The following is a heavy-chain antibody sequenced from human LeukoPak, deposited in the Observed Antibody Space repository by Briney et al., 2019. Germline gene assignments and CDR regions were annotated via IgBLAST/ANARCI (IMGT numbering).Heavy chain of an antibody. D-gene: IGHD3-10*01. CDR1: GGSISSSSYY. CDR2: IYYSGST. V-gene: IGHV4-39*01. Sequence: SETLSLTCTVSGGSISSSSYYWGWIRQPPGKGLEWIGSIYYSGSTYYNPSLESRVTISVDTSKNQFSLKLSSVTAADTAVYYCASLSGLLWFGELPRFDPWGQGTLVTVSS. J-gene: IGHJ5*02. CDR3: ASLSGLLWFGELPRFDP.